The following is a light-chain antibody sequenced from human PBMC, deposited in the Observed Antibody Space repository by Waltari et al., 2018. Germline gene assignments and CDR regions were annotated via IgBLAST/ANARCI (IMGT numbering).Light chain of an antibody. CDR2: WAS. CDR1: QSVLYSSNNKNY. Sequence: DIVMTKSPDSLAVSLGERATINCKSSQSVLYSSNNKNYLAWYQQKPGQPPKLLIYWASTRESGVPDRFSGSGSGTDFTLTISSLQAEDVAVYYCQQYYSTSMYTFGQGTKLEIK. CDR3: QQYYSTSMYT. V-gene: IGKV4-1*01. J-gene: IGKJ2*01.